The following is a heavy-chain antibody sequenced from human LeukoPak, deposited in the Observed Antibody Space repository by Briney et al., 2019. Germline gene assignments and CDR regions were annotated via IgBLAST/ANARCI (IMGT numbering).Heavy chain of an antibody. CDR2: ISSSSSYI. Sequence: GGSLRLSCAASGFTFSSHSMNWVRQAPGKGLEWVSSISSSSSYIYYADSVKGRFTISRDNAKNSLYLQMNSLRAEDTAVYYCARGHDYYDSSGPAGYWGQGTLVTVSS. CDR1: GFTFSSHS. J-gene: IGHJ4*02. V-gene: IGHV3-21*01. CDR3: ARGHDYYDSSGPAGY. D-gene: IGHD3-22*01.